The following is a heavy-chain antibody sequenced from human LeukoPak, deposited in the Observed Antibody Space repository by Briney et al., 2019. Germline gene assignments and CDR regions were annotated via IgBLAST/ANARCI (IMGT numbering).Heavy chain of an antibody. Sequence: GGSLSLSCSASGFAFNNYVMTWVRQAPGKGLDWFSAISGSGDSTYYADPVKGRFTISRDSSRSTKYLQMTSLTAEATAVYYCAKGSGTSRPYYLDYWRRETLVTVSS. CDR2: ISGSGDST. J-gene: IGHJ4*02. V-gene: IGHV3-23*01. D-gene: IGHD6-25*01. CDR3: AKGSGTSRPYYLDY. CDR1: GFAFNNYV.